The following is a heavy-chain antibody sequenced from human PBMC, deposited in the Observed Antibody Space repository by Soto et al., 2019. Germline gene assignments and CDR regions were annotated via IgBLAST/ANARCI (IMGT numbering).Heavy chain of an antibody. CDR2: TYYSGRT. CDR3: ARHGSGSQYPIDH. V-gene: IGHV4-39*01. J-gene: IGHJ4*02. CDR1: GGSISGSTYY. Sequence: QLQLQESGPGLVKPSETLSLTCTVSGGSISGSTYYWGWIRQPPGKGLEYIGSTYYSGRTYYNPSLKSRVTVSVATSKNQFCLNLNSVTAADTAVYYRARHGSGSQYPIDHWGQGTLVTVSS. D-gene: IGHD3-10*01.